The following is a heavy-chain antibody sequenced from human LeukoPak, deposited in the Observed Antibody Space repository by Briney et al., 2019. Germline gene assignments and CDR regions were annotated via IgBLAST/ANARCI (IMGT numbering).Heavy chain of an antibody. V-gene: IGHV1-18*04. CDR1: GYTFTSYG. Sequence: ASVKVACKASGYTFTSYGISRVRQAPRQGRAWMGWISASYHNTNNAHTLQGRDTMTTDTSTSTAYMELRRLRSDGTAVCYCARLTTVTTSRWFDPWGQGTLVTVS. CDR2: ISASYHNT. D-gene: IGHD4-17*01. CDR3: ARLTTVTTSRWFDP. J-gene: IGHJ5*02.